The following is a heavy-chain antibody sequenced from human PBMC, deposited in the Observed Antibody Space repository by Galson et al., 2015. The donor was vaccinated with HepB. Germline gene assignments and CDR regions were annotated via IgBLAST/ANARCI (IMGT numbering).Heavy chain of an antibody. J-gene: IGHJ5*02. Sequence: SCAASGFIFSDYGMHWVRQAPGQGLEWMGIINPSGGSTSYAQKFQGRVTMTRDTSTSTVYMELSSLRSEDTAVYYCARSQSWFDPWGQGTLVTVSS. CDR2: INPSGGST. CDR3: ARSQSWFDP. CDR1: GFIFSDYG. V-gene: IGHV1-46*01.